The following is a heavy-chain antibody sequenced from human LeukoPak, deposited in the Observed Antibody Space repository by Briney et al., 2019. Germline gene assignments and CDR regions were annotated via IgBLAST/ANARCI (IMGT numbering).Heavy chain of an antibody. V-gene: IGHV4-34*01. CDR3: AREDGATVRAFDI. CDR2: INHSGST. Sequence: PSETLSLTCAVHGGSFSGYYWSWIRQPPGKGLEWIGEINHSGSTDYNPSLKSRVTISVDTSKNQFSLKLSSVTAADTAVYYCAREDGATVRAFDIWGQGTMVTVSS. J-gene: IGHJ3*02. CDR1: GGSFSGYY. D-gene: IGHD4/OR15-4a*01.